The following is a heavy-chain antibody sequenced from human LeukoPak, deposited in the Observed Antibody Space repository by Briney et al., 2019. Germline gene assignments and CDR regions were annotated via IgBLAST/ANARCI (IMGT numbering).Heavy chain of an antibody. Sequence: SGPTLVKPTQTLTLTCTFSGFSLSTSGVGVGWIRQPPGKALEWLALIYSNDDKRYGPSLKTRLTITKDTSKNQVVLTMTNMDPVDTATYSCAHSVIVGSTLGYFDCWGQGTLVTVSS. J-gene: IGHJ4*02. CDR1: GFSLSTSGVG. V-gene: IGHV2-5*01. CDR3: AHSVIVGSTLGYFDC. CDR2: IYSNDDK. D-gene: IGHD1-26*01.